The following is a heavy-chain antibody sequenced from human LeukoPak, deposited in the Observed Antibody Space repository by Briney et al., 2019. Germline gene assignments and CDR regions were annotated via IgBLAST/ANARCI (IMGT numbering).Heavy chain of an antibody. J-gene: IGHJ4*02. Sequence: ASVKVSCKASGYTFTSYGISWVRQAPGQGLEWMGWISAYNGNTNYAQKLQGRVTMTTDTSMSTAYMELRSLRSDDTAVYYCARDLQFYYDSSGPVDYWGQGTLVTVSS. CDR2: ISAYNGNT. CDR3: ARDLQFYYDSSGPVDY. V-gene: IGHV1-18*01. CDR1: GYTFTSYG. D-gene: IGHD3-22*01.